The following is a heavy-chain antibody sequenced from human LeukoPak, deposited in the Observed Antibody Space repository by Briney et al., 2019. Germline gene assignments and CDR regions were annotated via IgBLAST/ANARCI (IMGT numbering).Heavy chain of an antibody. CDR2: IYHSGST. CDR3: AGEMATIIRLDAFDI. V-gene: IGHV4-38-2*02. Sequence: SETLSLTCTVSGYSISSGYYWGGIRQPPGKGLEWIGSIYHSGSTYYNPSLKSRVTISVDTSKNQFSLKLSSVTAADTAVYYCAGEMATIIRLDAFDIWGQGTMVTVSS. D-gene: IGHD5-24*01. CDR1: GYSISSGYY. J-gene: IGHJ3*02.